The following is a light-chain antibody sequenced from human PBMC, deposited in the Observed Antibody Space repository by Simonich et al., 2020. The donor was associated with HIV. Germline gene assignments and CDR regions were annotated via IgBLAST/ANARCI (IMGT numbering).Light chain of an antibody. V-gene: IGKV3-15*01. CDR1: QSVSSN. CDR3: QEYNNWPPWT. CDR2: GAS. Sequence: MTQSPATLSVSPGERATLSCRASQSVSSNLAWYQQKPGQTPRLLIYGASTRATGIPARFSGSGSGTEFTLTISSLQSEDFAVYYCQEYNNWPPWTFGQGTKVEIK. J-gene: IGKJ1*01.